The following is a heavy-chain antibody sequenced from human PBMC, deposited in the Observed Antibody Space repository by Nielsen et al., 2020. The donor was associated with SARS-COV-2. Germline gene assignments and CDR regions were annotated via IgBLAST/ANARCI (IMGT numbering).Heavy chain of an antibody. J-gene: IGHJ4*02. V-gene: IGHV3-30-3*02. CDR3: AKDLSRESATIFGVVIAPAFDY. CDR2: ISYDGSNK. Sequence: WIRQPPGKGLEWVAVISYDGSNKYYADSVKGRFTISRDNSKNTLYLQMNSLRAEDTAVYYCAKDLSRESATIFGVVIAPAFDYWGQGTLVTVSS. D-gene: IGHD3-3*01.